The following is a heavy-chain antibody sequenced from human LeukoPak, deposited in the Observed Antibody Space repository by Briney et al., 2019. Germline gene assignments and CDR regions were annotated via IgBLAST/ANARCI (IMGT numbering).Heavy chain of an antibody. V-gene: IGHV3-23*01. Sequence: GGSLRLSCVDPASTFYTYARSWVRQAPGKGLEWVSAINDSGDTTYYSDSVKGRFTISRDISRNTIYLQMDSLRAEDSAIYYCAKSTSGYYRCFEHWGQGTLVAVAS. D-gene: IGHD3-22*01. CDR2: INDSGDTT. CDR3: AKSTSGYYRCFEH. J-gene: IGHJ4*02. CDR1: ASTFYTYA.